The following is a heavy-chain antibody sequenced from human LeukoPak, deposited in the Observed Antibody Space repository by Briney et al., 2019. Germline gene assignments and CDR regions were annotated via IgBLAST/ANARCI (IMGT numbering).Heavy chain of an antibody. V-gene: IGHV3-30*02. J-gene: IGHJ4*02. CDR3: AKDATYYYDTSGYWREYFDY. CDR1: GFTFSSYG. D-gene: IGHD3-22*01. Sequence: GGSLRLSCAASGFTFSSYGMHWVRQAPGKGLEWVAFIRYDGSNKYYADSVRGRFTISRDNSKNTLYLQMNSLRAEDTAVYYCAKDATYYYDTSGYWREYFDYWGQGILVTVSS. CDR2: IRYDGSNK.